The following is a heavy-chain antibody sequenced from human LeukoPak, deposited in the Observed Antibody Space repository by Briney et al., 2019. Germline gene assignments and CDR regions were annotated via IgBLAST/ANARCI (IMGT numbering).Heavy chain of an antibody. Sequence: KPSETLSLTCTVSGGSISSSSYYWGWIRQPPGKGLEWIGSIYYSGSTYYNPSLKSRVTISVDTSKNQFSLKLSSVTAADTAVYYCARVGDYVWGSYRYNPLFDYWGQGTLVTVSS. CDR3: ARVGDYVWGSYRYNPLFDY. CDR1: GGSISSSSYY. J-gene: IGHJ4*02. V-gene: IGHV4-39*07. D-gene: IGHD3-16*02. CDR2: IYYSGST.